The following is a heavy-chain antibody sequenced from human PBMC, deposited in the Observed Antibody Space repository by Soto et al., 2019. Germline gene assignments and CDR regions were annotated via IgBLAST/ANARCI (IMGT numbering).Heavy chain of an antibody. CDR3: ATATPTVTYYYYYYYRDV. CDR1: GYTFTSYY. Sequence: QVQLVQSGAEVKKPGASVKVSCKASGYTFTSYYMHWVRQAPGQGLEWMGIINPSGGSTSYAQKFRSRVTMTRDTSTSTVYMELSSLRSEDTAVYYCATATPTVTYYYYYYYRDVWGKGTTVTVSS. V-gene: IGHV1-46*03. CDR2: INPSGGST. D-gene: IGHD4-17*01. J-gene: IGHJ6*03.